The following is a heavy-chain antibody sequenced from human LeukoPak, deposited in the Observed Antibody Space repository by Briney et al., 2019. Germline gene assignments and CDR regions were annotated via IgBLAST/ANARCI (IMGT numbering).Heavy chain of an antibody. Sequence: ASVKVSCKASGYSFTGYYMHWVRQAPGQGLEWMGWINPNSGDTKNAQKFQGRVTMTRDTSISTAYMELTRLRSDDTAVYYCARGGLRVMVYRLYYMDVWGKGTTVTVSS. CDR2: INPNSGDT. CDR1: GYSFTGYY. D-gene: IGHD2-8*01. V-gene: IGHV1-2*02. CDR3: ARGGLRVMVYRLYYMDV. J-gene: IGHJ6*03.